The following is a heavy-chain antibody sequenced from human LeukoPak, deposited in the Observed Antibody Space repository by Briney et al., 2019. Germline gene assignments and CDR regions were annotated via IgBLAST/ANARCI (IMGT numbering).Heavy chain of an antibody. Sequence: ASVKVSCKTSGYTFTSYGISWVRQAPGQGLEWMGIINPSGGSTSYAQKFQGRVTMTRDTSTSTVYMELSSLRSEDTAVYYCARDITGYSSGPNFDYWGQGTLVTVSS. V-gene: IGHV1-46*01. CDR3: ARDITGYSSGPNFDY. CDR2: INPSGGST. D-gene: IGHD6-19*01. CDR1: GYTFTSYG. J-gene: IGHJ4*02.